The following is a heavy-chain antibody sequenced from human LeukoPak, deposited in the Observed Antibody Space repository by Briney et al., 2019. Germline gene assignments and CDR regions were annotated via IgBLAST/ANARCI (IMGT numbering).Heavy chain of an antibody. Sequence: GGSLRLSCAASGFTFSSYAMHWVRHAPGKGLEWVSGISWNSGSIGYADSVKGRFTISRDNAKNSLYLQMNSLRAEDTALYYCAKDATIFGVVIENYFDYWGQGTLVTVSS. CDR3: AKDATIFGVVIENYFDY. CDR2: ISWNSGSI. J-gene: IGHJ4*02. CDR1: GFTFSSYA. V-gene: IGHV3-9*01. D-gene: IGHD3-3*01.